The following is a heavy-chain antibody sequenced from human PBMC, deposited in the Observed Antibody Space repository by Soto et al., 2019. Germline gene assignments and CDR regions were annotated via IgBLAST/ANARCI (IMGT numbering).Heavy chain of an antibody. CDR1: GFTLSMYS. J-gene: IGHJ6*02. CDR3: ARDQLILPAHDFFYRSDV. CDR2: IPQEGSDG. D-gene: IGHD2-21*02. Sequence: GESLKISCEVSGFTLSMYSMTWVRQAPGKGLEWVAKIPQEGSDGHYVDSVKGRFTISRDNAKNSVYLQMNSLRAEGTAVYYCARDQLILPAHDFFYRSDVWGQGAKVTVSS. V-gene: IGHV3-7*03.